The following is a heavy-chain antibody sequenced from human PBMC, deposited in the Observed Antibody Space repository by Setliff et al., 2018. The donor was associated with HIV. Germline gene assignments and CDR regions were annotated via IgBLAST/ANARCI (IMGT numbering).Heavy chain of an antibody. J-gene: IGHJ6*02. D-gene: IGHD3-3*01. CDR2: ISSTGNTI. V-gene: IGHV3-48*03. CDR3: AGEGRITSFGVIIPGSNALDV. CDR1: GFTFFSYE. Sequence: PGGSLRLSCAASGFTFFSYEMNWVRQAPGKGLEWISYISSTGNTIYYADSVKGRFTISRDNAKNSLSLQMNSLRPEGTAVYYCAGEGRITSFGVIIPGSNALDVWGQGTTVTVSS.